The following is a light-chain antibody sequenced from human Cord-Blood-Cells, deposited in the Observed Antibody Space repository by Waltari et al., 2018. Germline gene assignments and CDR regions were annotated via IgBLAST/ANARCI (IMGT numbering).Light chain of an antibody. J-gene: IGKJ2*03. CDR2: AAS. V-gene: IGKV1-9*01. Sequence: DIQLTQSPSFVSASVGDRVTITCRASEGICSYLTWYQQKPGKAPKLLIYAASTLQSGVPSRFSGSGSGTEFTLTISSLQPEDFATYYCQQLNSYPSFGQGTKLEIK. CDR3: QQLNSYPS. CDR1: EGICSY.